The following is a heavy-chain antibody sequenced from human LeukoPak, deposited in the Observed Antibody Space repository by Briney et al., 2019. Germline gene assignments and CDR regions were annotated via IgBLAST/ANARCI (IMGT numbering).Heavy chain of an antibody. V-gene: IGHV3-23*01. CDR2: IGHTSGA. Sequence: GGSLTLSCAASGFTFSSYAMCWVRQAPGKGPEWVATIGHTSGAWYADSVMGRFTISRDNSKSMLYLHMNSLNGEDTALYYCADFGSGSYIFNYWGQGSLVTVSS. CDR1: GFTFSSYA. D-gene: IGHD3-10*01. CDR3: ADFGSGSYIFNY. J-gene: IGHJ4*02.